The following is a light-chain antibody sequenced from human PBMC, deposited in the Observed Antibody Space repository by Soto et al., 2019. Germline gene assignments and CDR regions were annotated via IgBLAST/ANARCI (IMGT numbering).Light chain of an antibody. V-gene: IGLV2-14*01. J-gene: IGLJ1*01. CDR1: RSDIGSYNY. CDR3: SSCTSSGNLG. CDR2: GVS. Sequence: QSVRTQPASVSGSPGQSITISCSGTRSDIGSYNYVAWYQQFPGKTPKILIYGVSNRPSGVSSRFSGSKSGNTASLTISVLKDEDEAEYYCSSCTSSGNLGFGAGTRVTVL.